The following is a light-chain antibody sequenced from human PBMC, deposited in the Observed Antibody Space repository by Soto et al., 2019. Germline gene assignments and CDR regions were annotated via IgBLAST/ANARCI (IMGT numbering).Light chain of an antibody. CDR2: GAF. CDR1: QDINSY. V-gene: IGKV1-33*01. J-gene: IGKJ5*01. Sequence: DIQMTQSPSSLSASVGDRVTITCQASQDINSYLSWYPQRTGKGPKLLLFGAFTLGTGVPSRFSGSGSGTDFIFTISSLQPEDFATYYCQQYDTFPVTFGQGTRLEIK. CDR3: QQYDTFPVT.